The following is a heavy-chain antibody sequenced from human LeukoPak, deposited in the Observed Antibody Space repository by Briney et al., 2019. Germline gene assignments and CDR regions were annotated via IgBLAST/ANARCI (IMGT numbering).Heavy chain of an antibody. V-gene: IGHV3-7*01. CDR3: ARDRSPRVVVVAATPMDV. Sequence: GGSLRPSCAASGLTFSNYWMSWVRQAPGKGLEWVANIKQDGSEKYYVDSVKGRFTISRDNAKNSLYLQMNSLRAEDTAVYYCARDRSPRVVVVAATPMDVWGQGTTVTVSS. D-gene: IGHD2-15*01. J-gene: IGHJ6*02. CDR1: GLTFSNYW. CDR2: IKQDGSEK.